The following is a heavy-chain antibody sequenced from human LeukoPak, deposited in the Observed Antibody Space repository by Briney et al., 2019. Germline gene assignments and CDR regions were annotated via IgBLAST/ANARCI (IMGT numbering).Heavy chain of an antibody. J-gene: IGHJ4*02. CDR2: IYYSGST. D-gene: IGHD3-22*01. V-gene: IGHV4-59*01. Sequence: PSETLSLTCTVSGGSISSYYWSWIRQPPGKGLEWIGYIYYSGSTNYNPSLKSRVTISVDTSKNQFSLKLSSVTAADTAVYYCARQVLSSGYPFDYWGQGTLVTVSS. CDR1: GGSISSYY. CDR3: ARQVLSSGYPFDY.